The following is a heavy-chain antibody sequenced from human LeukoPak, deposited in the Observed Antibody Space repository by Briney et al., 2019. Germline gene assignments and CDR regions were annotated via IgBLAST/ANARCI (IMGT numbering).Heavy chain of an antibody. D-gene: IGHD2-2*02. CDR2: IYYSGST. V-gene: IGHV4-39*07. Sequence: SETLSLTCTVAGGSISSSRYYWGWIRQPPGKGLEWIGRIYYSGSTYYNPTLKSRVTISVDTYKTPFSLTLSSVTAADTAVYYCARVRGYCSSPSCYKYFDSWGQGTLVTVSS. CDR1: GGSISSSRYY. CDR3: ARVRGYCSSPSCYKYFDS. J-gene: IGHJ4*02.